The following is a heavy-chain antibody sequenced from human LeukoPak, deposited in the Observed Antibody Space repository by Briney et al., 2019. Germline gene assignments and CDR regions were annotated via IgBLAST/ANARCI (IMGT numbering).Heavy chain of an antibody. CDR1: GFTFSSYW. J-gene: IGHJ5*02. CDR3: ARDPTYYSSSFSGYWFDP. V-gene: IGHV3-74*01. Sequence: PGGSLRLSCAASGFTFSSYWMHWVRQAPGKGLEWVSGISGRGGSTYYADSVKGRFTISRDNSKNTLSLQMNSLRADDTAVYYCARDPTYYSSSFSGYWFDPWGQGTLVTVSS. CDR2: ISGRGGST. D-gene: IGHD6-13*01.